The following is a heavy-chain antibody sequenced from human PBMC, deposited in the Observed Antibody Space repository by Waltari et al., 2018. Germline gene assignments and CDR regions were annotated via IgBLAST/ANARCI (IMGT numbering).Heavy chain of an antibody. J-gene: IGHJ3*02. Sequence: EVQLVESGGGLVKPGGSLSLSCAASGFTFSSYSMNWVRQAPGKGLEWVSSISSSSSYIYYADSVKGRFTIYKDNAKNALYLQMNSLKTEDTAVYYCTTKTWAEAVDIWAKVPWSPSLQ. V-gene: IGHV3-21*03. D-gene: IGHD7-27*01. CDR2: ISSSSSYI. CDR3: TTKTWAEAVDI. CDR1: GFTFSSYS.